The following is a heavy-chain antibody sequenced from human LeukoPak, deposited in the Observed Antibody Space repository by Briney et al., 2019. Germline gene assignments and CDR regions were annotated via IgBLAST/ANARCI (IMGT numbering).Heavy chain of an antibody. V-gene: IGHV3-23*01. D-gene: IGHD5-18*01. CDR3: AKGPSDNYGTFAY. J-gene: IGHJ4*02. CDR2: ISGSRYNT. CDR1: GFTFSTYT. Sequence: GGSLRLSCAASGFTFSTYTMSWVRQAPGTGLEWVSAISGSRYNTYYADSGKGRFTISRDNSRTTLYLKMNSLTADDTAVYYCAKGPSDNYGTFAYWGQGTLVTVSA.